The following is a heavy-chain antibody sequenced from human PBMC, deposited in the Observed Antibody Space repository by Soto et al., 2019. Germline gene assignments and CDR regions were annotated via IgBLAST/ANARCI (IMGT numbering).Heavy chain of an antibody. CDR2: ISGSGGST. Sequence: EVQLLESGGGLVQPGGSLRLSCAASGFTFNSHAMSWVRQAPGKGLEWVSAISGSGGSTYYADSVKGRFTISRDNSTNTLYLQMNSLRAEDTAVYYCAKSAASEDGYFYYGMDVWGQGTTVTVSS. J-gene: IGHJ6*02. CDR3: AKSAASEDGYFYYGMDV. D-gene: IGHD6-25*01. V-gene: IGHV3-23*01. CDR1: GFTFNSHA.